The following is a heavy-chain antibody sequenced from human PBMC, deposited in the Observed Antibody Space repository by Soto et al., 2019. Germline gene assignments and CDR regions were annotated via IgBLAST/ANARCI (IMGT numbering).Heavy chain of an antibody. CDR1: GFTFSSYS. J-gene: IGHJ4*02. CDR3: ASPITYYYDSSWTLDY. V-gene: IGHV3-48*02. CDR2: ISSSSSTI. D-gene: IGHD3-22*01. Sequence: GGSLRLSCAASGFTFSSYSMNWVRQAPGKGLEWVSFISSSSSTIYYADSVKGRFTISRDNAKNSLYLQMNSLGDEDTAVYYCASPITYYYDSSWTLDYWGQGTLVTVSS.